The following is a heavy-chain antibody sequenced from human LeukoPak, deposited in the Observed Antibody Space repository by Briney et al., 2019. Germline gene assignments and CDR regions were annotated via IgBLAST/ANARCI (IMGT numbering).Heavy chain of an antibody. Sequence: GESLKISCKGSGYRFTSFWIGWVRQMPGKGLEWMGLIYPGASDIRYSPSFQGQFNISGDKSISTAYPKWTSMKASATAMYFCESNENDESSETWGQGTMVTVSS. CDR2: IYPGASDI. D-gene: IGHD3-22*01. J-gene: IGHJ3*01. CDR1: GYRFTSFW. CDR3: ESNENDESSET. V-gene: IGHV5-51*01.